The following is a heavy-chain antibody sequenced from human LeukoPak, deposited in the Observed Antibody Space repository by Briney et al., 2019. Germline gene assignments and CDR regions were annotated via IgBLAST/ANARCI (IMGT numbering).Heavy chain of an antibody. J-gene: IGHJ4*02. V-gene: IGHV3-30*04. Sequence: GGSLRLSCTASAFSFSNYAMNWVRQTPGKGLEWVALISFDGGKIYYADSMKGRFTISRDNSKNTLFLQMNSLTVEDTAVYYCARDPAKGAATYFDYWGQGTLVTVSS. CDR2: ISFDGGKI. CDR3: ARDPAKGAATYFDY. CDR1: AFSFSNYA. D-gene: IGHD2-15*01.